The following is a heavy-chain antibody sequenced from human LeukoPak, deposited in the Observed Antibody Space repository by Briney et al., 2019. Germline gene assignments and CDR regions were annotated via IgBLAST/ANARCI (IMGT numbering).Heavy chain of an antibody. Sequence: ASVKVSCKASGYTFTSYGISWVRQAPGQGLEWMGIINPSGGSTSYAQKFQGRVTMTRDTSTSTVYMELSSLRSEDTAVYYCARVSLAYYDILTGYYPSPVYFDYWGQGTLVTVSS. D-gene: IGHD3-9*01. CDR1: GYTFTSYG. CDR3: ARVSLAYYDILTGYYPSPVYFDY. J-gene: IGHJ4*02. CDR2: INPSGGST. V-gene: IGHV1-46*01.